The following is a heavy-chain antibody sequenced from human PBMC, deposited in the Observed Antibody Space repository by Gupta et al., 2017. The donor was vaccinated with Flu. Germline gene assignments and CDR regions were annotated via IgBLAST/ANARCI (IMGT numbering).Heavy chain of an antibody. CDR3: ARLLEHQAVCLGRNWLDP. V-gene: IGHV4-59*08. CDR2: IYDTGSN. J-gene: IGHJ5*02. D-gene: IGHD3-10*02. Sequence: QVQLQESGPGLVKPAENLSLICSVSGGPISGYYWTWIRQPPGKGLEWMGYIYDTGSNRYNPSLKWRGTISLETSKTQFSLKLRSVTEEDNGVSYCARLLEHQAVCLGRNWLDPWGQGTLVTVSS. CDR1: GGPISGYY.